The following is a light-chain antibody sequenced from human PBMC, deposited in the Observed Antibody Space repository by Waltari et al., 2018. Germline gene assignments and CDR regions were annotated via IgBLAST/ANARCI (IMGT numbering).Light chain of an antibody. CDR3: SSYISSSTLEL. J-gene: IGLJ2*01. CDR2: DVS. V-gene: IGLV2-14*03. CDR1: SIDVGPYTY. Sequence: QSALTQPASVSGSPGPSITISCTGTSIDVGPYTYVSWYQQHPGKAPKLMIFDVSIRPSGVSNRFSGSKSGNTASLTISGLQAEDEADYYCSSYISSSTLELFGGGTSLTVL.